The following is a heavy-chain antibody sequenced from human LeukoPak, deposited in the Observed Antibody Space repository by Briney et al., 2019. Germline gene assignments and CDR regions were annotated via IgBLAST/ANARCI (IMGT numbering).Heavy chain of an antibody. J-gene: IGHJ6*02. CDR3: AKAYTAMVTDGMDV. D-gene: IGHD5-18*01. Sequence: PGGSLRLSCAASGFTFSSYGMHWVRQTPGKGLEWVAVISYDGSNKCYADSVKGRFTISRDNSKNTLYLQMNSLRAEDTAVYYCAKAYTAMVTDGMDVWGQGTTVTVSS. V-gene: IGHV3-30*18. CDR2: ISYDGSNK. CDR1: GFTFSSYG.